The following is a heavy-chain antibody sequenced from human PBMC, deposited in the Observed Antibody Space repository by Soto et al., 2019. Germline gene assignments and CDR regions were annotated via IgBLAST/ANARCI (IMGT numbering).Heavy chain of an antibody. CDR3: TRGYGDYVRDY. CDR1: GFTFSGSA. CDR2: IRSKSNSYAT. V-gene: IGHV3-73*01. J-gene: IGHJ4*02. D-gene: IGHD4-17*01. Sequence: EVQLVESGGGLVQPGGSLKLSCAVSGFTFSGSAMHWVRQASGKGLEWVGRIRSKSNSYATAYAASVKGRFTISRDDSKNTAYLQMNSLKTEDTAVYYCTRGYGDYVRDYWGQGTLVTV.